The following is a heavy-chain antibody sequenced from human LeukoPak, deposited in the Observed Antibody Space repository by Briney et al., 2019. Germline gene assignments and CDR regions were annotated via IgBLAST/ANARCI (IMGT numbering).Heavy chain of an antibody. D-gene: IGHD6-19*01. CDR1: GYSFTSQW. CDR3: ARHGKYFSGSHHFDY. V-gene: IGHV5-51*01. Sequence: GESLKISCKGSGYSFTSQWIGWVRQMPGKGLEWMWIIYPDDSDTRYSPSFQGQVTISADKSINTAYLQWSSLKASDTAMYYCARHGKYFSGSHHFDYWGRGTLVTVSS. J-gene: IGHJ4*02. CDR2: IYPDDSDT.